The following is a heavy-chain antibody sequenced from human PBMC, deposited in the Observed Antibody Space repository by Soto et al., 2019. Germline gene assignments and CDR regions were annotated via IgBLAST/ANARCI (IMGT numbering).Heavy chain of an antibody. V-gene: IGHV1-2*04. Sequence: ASVKVSCKASGYTFTGYYMHWVRQAPGQGLEWMGWINPNSGGTNYAQKFQGWVTMTRDTSISTAYMELSRLRFDDTAVYYCARGMDHADEYFQHWGQGTLVTVSS. CDR2: INPNSGGT. D-gene: IGHD2-2*01. J-gene: IGHJ1*01. CDR1: GYTFTGYY. CDR3: ARGMDHADEYFQH.